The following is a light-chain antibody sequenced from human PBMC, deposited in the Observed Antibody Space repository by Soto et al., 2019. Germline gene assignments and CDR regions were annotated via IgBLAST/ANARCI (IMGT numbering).Light chain of an antibody. J-gene: IGKJ2*01. CDR1: QSISNY. Sequence: DIQLTQSPSSLSASVGDSVTITCRAGQSISNYLNWYQQKPGKAPKLLIYAASSLQSGVPSGFSGSGSGTEFTLTISSLQPQDFATYYCQQSYSLPRTFGQGTKLEIK. CDR2: AAS. V-gene: IGKV1-39*01. CDR3: QQSYSLPRT.